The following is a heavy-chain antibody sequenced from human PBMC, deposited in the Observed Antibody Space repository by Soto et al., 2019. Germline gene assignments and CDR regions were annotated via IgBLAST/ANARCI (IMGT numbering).Heavy chain of an antibody. D-gene: IGHD2-21*01. J-gene: IGHJ6*02. Sequence: QVQLQESGPGLVKPSETLSLACTVSGGSFGNYYWSWIRQSPGKGLEWIGYIYYRGSTNYNPSLKSRATISIDPSKHQLALRLSSVTAADSAVYYCATGLFVPDNYFYYGVDVWGHGTAVTISS. V-gene: IGHV4-59*01. CDR3: ATGLFVPDNYFYYGVDV. CDR1: GGSFGNYY. CDR2: IYYRGST.